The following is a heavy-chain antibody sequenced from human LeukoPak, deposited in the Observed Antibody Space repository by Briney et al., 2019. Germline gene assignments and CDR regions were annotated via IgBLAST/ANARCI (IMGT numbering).Heavy chain of an antibody. V-gene: IGHV3-23*01. CDR2: ISGSGGST. CDR1: GFTFSSYA. D-gene: IGHD3-22*01. CDR3: AKVKLNRYYDSSGYFDY. Sequence: GGSLRLSCAASGFTFSSYAMSWVRQAPGKGLEWVSAISGSGGSTYYADSVKGRFTISRDNSKNTLYLQMNSLRAEDTAVYYCAKVKLNRYYDSSGYFDYWGQGTLVTVSS. J-gene: IGHJ4*02.